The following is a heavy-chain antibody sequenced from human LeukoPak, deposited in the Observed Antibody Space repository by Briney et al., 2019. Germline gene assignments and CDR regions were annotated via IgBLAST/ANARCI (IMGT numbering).Heavy chain of an antibody. CDR3: ARGRSIVVMVAAPGWFDP. CDR1: GGTFSSYA. V-gene: IGHV1-69*13. CDR2: IIPVFGTA. J-gene: IGHJ5*02. Sequence: GASVKVSCKAPGGTFSSYAISWVRQAPGQGLEWMGGIIPVFGTAEYAQKFQGRVTVTADESTSTAYMELGSLRSEDTAVYYCARGRSIVVMVAAPGWFDPWGQGTLVTVSS. D-gene: IGHD2-15*01.